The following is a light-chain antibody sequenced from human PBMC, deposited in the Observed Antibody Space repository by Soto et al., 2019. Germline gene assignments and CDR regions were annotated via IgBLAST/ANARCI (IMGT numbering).Light chain of an antibody. J-gene: IGLJ1*01. Sequence: VLTQPPAATGTPGQRVTISCSGSSSNIGSNYVYWYQQLPGTAPKLLIYRNNQRPSGVPDRFSGSKSGTSASLAISGLRSEDEADYYCAAWDDSLSGQVFGNGTKVTVL. CDR1: SSNIGSNY. V-gene: IGLV1-47*01. CDR2: RNN. CDR3: AAWDDSLSGQV.